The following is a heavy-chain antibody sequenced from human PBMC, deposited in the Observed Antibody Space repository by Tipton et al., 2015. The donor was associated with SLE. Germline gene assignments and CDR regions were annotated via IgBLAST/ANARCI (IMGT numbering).Heavy chain of an antibody. Sequence: TLSLTCTVSGGSISSSSYYWGWIRQPPGKGLEWIGSIYYSGSTYYNPSLKSRVTISVDTSKNQFSLKLSSVTAADTAVYYCARDPLFGVVKPAFDIWGQGTMVTVSS. D-gene: IGHD3-3*01. CDR2: IYYSGST. V-gene: IGHV4-39*07. CDR1: GGSISSSSYY. CDR3: ARDPLFGVVKPAFDI. J-gene: IGHJ3*02.